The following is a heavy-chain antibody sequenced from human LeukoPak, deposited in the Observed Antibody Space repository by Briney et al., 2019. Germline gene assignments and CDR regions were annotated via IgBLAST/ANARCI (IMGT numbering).Heavy chain of an antibody. CDR3: ARDWPNDITGG. Sequence: DSVKDSCKASGYTFTNYGISWLRQAPGQGLEWMGWIGAHNGGTTYAQKFQDRVTSTTDTSTNTAYMDLRSLTSEDTAVYYCARDWPNDITGGWGLGTLVTVSS. CDR2: IGAHNGGT. D-gene: IGHD3-22*01. J-gene: IGHJ4*02. V-gene: IGHV1-18*01. CDR1: GYTFTNYG.